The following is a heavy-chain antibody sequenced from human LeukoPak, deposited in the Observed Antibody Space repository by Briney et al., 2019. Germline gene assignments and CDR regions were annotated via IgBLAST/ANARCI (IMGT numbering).Heavy chain of an antibody. D-gene: IGHD3-10*01. J-gene: IGHJ4*02. CDR2: INPNSGGT. CDR3: AVDYYGSGSYDY. Sequence: RASVKVSCKASGYTFTGYYLHWVRQAPGQGLEWMGWINPNSGGTNYAQKFQGRVTMTRDTSISTAYMELSRLRSDDTAVYYCAVDYYGSGSYDYWGQGTLVTVSS. CDR1: GYTFTGYY. V-gene: IGHV1-2*02.